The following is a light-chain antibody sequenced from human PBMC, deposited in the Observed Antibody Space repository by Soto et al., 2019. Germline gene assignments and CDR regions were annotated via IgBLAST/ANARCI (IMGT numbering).Light chain of an antibody. V-gene: IGKV3-20*01. Sequence: EIVLTQSPGTLALSPGERATLFCRASQSVSRNYLAWYQQKPGQAPRLLIYGASSRAAGIPDRFSGSGSGTDFTLTISRLEPEDFAVYYCQEYGSSRTFGRGTKVESK. CDR3: QEYGSSRT. CDR1: QSVSRNY. CDR2: GAS. J-gene: IGKJ1*01.